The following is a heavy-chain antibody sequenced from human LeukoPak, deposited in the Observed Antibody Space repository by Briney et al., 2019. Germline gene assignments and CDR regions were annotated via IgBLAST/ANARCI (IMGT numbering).Heavy chain of an antibody. D-gene: IGHD3-22*01. J-gene: IGHJ4*02. Sequence: PGGSLRLSCAASGFTFSSYWMHWVRHAPGKGLVWVSRINSDGSTTNYADSVKGRFTISRDNAKNTLYLQMNSLRAEDTAVYYCARVGGDYYDSSGYYPFDYWGQGTLVTVSS. V-gene: IGHV3-74*01. CDR2: INSDGSTT. CDR3: ARVGGDYYDSSGYYPFDY. CDR1: GFTFSSYW.